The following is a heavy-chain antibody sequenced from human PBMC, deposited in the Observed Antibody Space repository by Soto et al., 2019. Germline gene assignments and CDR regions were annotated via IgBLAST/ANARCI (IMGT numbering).Heavy chain of an antibody. CDR1: GFTFSSYA. V-gene: IGHV3-30-3*01. D-gene: IGHD2-8*02. CDR2: ISFDGSSK. J-gene: IGHJ6*02. Sequence: TGGSPRLSCAASGFTFSSYAMHWVRQAPGRGLEWVALISFDGSSKYYADSVKGRFTISRDNSNNTLYLQMNSLRAEDTAVYYCARNLAVVVYATLGYYYYGMDLWGQGTTVTVSS. CDR3: ARNLAVVVYATLGYYYYGMDL.